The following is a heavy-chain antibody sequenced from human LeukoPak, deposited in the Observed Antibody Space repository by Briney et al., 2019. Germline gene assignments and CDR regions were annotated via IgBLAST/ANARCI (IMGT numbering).Heavy chain of an antibody. D-gene: IGHD1-26*01. Sequence: PGGSLRLSCAASSYTFSKYWMHWVRQAPGKGLVWVSRINSDGSDITYADSVKGRFTISRDNARNTVYLQMNSLRVEDTAVYYCARGSLGDGSLLVDYWGQGTLVTVSS. V-gene: IGHV3-74*01. CDR2: INSDGSDI. CDR1: SYTFSKYW. CDR3: ARGSLGDGSLLVDY. J-gene: IGHJ4*02.